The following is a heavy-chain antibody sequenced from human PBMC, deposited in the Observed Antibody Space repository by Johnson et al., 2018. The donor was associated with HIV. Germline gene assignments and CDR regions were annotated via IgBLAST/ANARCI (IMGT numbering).Heavy chain of an antibody. CDR3: ARASGEWDAFDI. J-gene: IGHJ3*02. V-gene: IGHV3-64*01. D-gene: IGHD3-10*01. CDR2: TDNKGRNT. Sequence: GEGLEYVSGTDNKGRNTYYANSVKGRFTIFRDNSKNTLYLQMGSLRAEDMAVYYCARASGEWDAFDIWGQGTVVTVSS.